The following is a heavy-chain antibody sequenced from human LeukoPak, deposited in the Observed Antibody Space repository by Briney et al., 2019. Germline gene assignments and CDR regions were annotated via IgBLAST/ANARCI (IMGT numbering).Heavy chain of an antibody. Sequence: PGGSLRLSCAASGFPFSSYWMHWVRHAPGEGLVWVSVIIPDGSSTTYADSVKGRFTISRDNAKNTLYLQMNSLRAEDTAIYYCVRLGGNYEYWGQGTLVTVSS. V-gene: IGHV3-74*01. CDR1: GFPFSSYW. J-gene: IGHJ4*02. D-gene: IGHD1-26*01. CDR3: VRLGGNYEY. CDR2: IIPDGSST.